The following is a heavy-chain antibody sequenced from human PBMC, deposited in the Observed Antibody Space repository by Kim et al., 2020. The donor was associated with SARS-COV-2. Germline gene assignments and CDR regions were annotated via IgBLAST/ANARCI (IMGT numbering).Heavy chain of an antibody. CDR1: GFTFSDYY. CDR2: ISSSSSYT. D-gene: IGHD6-13*01. V-gene: IGHV3-11*03. Sequence: GGSLRLSCAASGFTFSDYYMSWIRQAPGKGLEWVSYISSSSSYTNYADSVKGRFTISRDNAKNSLYLQMNSLRAEDTAVYYCARNFQDEQQLVLSARYYFDYWGQGTLVTVSS. CDR3: ARNFQDEQQLVLSARYYFDY. J-gene: IGHJ4*02.